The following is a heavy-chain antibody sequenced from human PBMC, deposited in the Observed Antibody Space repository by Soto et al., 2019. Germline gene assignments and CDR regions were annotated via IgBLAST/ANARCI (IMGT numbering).Heavy chain of an antibody. Sequence: QVQLEQSGAEVKKPGSSVKVSCKASGGTFRNSAISWVRQAPGQGLEWLGGIMPIFRTPDYSQKFQGRVTVTADEYKSTAYMELRGLRSDDTAVYYCARDNDRPQLGGNYYYILDVWGQGTTVTVSS. CDR3: ARDNDRPQLGGNYYYILDV. CDR1: GGTFRNSA. V-gene: IGHV1-69*12. D-gene: IGHD1-1*01. J-gene: IGHJ6*02. CDR2: IMPIFRTP.